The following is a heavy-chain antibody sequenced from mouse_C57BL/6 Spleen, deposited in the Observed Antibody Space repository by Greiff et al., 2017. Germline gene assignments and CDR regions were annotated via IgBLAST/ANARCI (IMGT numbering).Heavy chain of an antibody. D-gene: IGHD2-2*01. CDR1: GYTFTSYW. CDR2: IDPADSYT. CDR3: ARGRGYDYAMDY. Sequence: QVQLKQPGAELVMPGASVKLSCKASGYTFTSYWMHWVKQRPGQGLEWIGEIDPADSYTNYNQKFKGKSTLTVDKSSSTAYMQLSSLTSEDSAVYYCARGRGYDYAMDYWGQGTSVTVSS. V-gene: IGHV1-69*01. J-gene: IGHJ4*01.